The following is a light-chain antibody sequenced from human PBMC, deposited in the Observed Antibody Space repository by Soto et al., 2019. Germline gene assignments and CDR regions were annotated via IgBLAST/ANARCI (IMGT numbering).Light chain of an antibody. CDR3: QQSSSSPIT. Sequence: EIVLTQSPGTLSLSPGERATLSCRASQSVTSSYLAWYQQKPGQAPRLLMYAASSRATGIPDRFSGSGSGTDFTLTISRLEPEDFAVSYCQQSSSSPITFGQGTRLEIK. V-gene: IGKV3-20*01. CDR1: QSVTSSY. CDR2: AAS. J-gene: IGKJ5*01.